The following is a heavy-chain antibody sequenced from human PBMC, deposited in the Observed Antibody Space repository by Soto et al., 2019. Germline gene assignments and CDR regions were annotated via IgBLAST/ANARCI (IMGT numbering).Heavy chain of an antibody. CDR2: INGDGSST. D-gene: IGHD6-13*01. CDR1: GFTFSTHW. CDR3: ARDVAAAGVP. Sequence: GGSLRLSCLASGFTFSTHWMFWARQAPGKGLVWVSRINGDGSSTSYADSVKGRFTSSRDNAKNTLYLQMNSLRAEDTAVYYCARDVAAAGVPWGQGTLVTVSS. J-gene: IGHJ5*02. V-gene: IGHV3-74*01.